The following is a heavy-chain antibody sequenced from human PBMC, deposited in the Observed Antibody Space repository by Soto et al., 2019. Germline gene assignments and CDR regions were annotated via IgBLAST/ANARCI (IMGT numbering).Heavy chain of an antibody. J-gene: IGHJ6*02. CDR1: GLSVSSSD. D-gene: IGHD6-6*01. CDR3: STSSRNEYHFAMDA. V-gene: IGHV3-53*02. Sequence: EVHLVETGGGLIQPGGSLRLSCAASGLSVSSSDMSGVRQASGKGLEWVSVIYSGGSTHDADAVKVRFTISRDNSKNTVHLQMNSLGVDDTAVYFCSTSSRNEYHFAMDAWGQGTTVIVSS. CDR2: IYSGGST.